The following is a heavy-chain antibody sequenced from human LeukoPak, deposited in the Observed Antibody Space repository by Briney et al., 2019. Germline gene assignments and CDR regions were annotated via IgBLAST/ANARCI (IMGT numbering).Heavy chain of an antibody. J-gene: IGHJ4*02. Sequence: PSETLSLTCAVYGGSFSGYYWSWIRQPPGKGLEWIGEINHSGSTNYNPSLKSRVTISVDTSRNQFSLKLSSVTAADTAVYYCARVPSPDDGDDYWGQGTLVTVSS. D-gene: IGHD7-27*01. V-gene: IGHV4-34*01. CDR1: GGSFSGYY. CDR2: INHSGST. CDR3: ARVPSPDDGDDY.